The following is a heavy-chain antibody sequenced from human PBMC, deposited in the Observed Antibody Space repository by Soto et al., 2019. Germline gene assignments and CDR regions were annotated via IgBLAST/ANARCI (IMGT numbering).Heavy chain of an antibody. D-gene: IGHD1-1*01. Sequence: GGSLRLSCAASGFTFSSYAMTWVRQAPGKGLEWVSAISGSGGSTYYADSVKGRFTISRDNSKNTLYLQMNSLRAEDTAVYYCANVSSESSSQLDYWGQGTLVTVSS. CDR1: GFTFSSYA. J-gene: IGHJ4*02. CDR3: ANVSSESSSQLDY. V-gene: IGHV3-23*01. CDR2: ISGSGGST.